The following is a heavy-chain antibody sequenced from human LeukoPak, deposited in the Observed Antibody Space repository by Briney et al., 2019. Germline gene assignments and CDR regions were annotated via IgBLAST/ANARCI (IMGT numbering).Heavy chain of an antibody. Sequence: GGSLRLSCAASRFTFSIFAMNWARQAPGKVLEWLSYISSSSSTIYYADSVKGRFTISRNNAKNSLFLQVNSLRAEDTAMYYCARGSRFGVVERDAFDIWGQGTMVTVSS. D-gene: IGHD3-3*01. CDR1: RFTFSIFA. CDR3: ARGSRFGVVERDAFDI. CDR2: ISSSSSTI. V-gene: IGHV3-48*04. J-gene: IGHJ3*02.